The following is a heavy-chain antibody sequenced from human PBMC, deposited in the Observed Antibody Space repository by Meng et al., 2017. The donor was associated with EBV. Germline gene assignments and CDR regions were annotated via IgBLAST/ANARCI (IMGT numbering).Heavy chain of an antibody. CDR1: GDSISSRSYY. V-gene: IGHV4-39*01. Sequence: QLQLYQSGPGLVKPSETLSPPCTVAGDSISSRSYYWGWIRQSPGKGLEWIGNVYYSGNSYYNPSLKSRVTISVDTSKNQFYLKLISVTAADTAVYFCARVSFYDYWSGYSFNWFDPWGQGTLVTVSS. D-gene: IGHD3-3*01. CDR2: VYYSGNS. J-gene: IGHJ5*02. CDR3: ARVSFYDYWSGYSFNWFDP.